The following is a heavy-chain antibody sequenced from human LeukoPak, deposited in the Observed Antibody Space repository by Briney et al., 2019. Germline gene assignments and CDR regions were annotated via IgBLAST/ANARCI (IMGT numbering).Heavy chain of an antibody. Sequence: PSETLSLTCTVSGGSISSSSYYWGWIRQPPGKGLEWIGSIYYSGSTYYNPSLKSRVTISVDTSKNQFSLKLSSVTAADTAVYYCARQQIDIVLMVLRGGNWFDPWGQGTLVTVSS. V-gene: IGHV4-39*01. CDR1: GGSISSSSYY. CDR3: ARQQIDIVLMVLRGGNWFDP. CDR2: IYYSGST. D-gene: IGHD2-8*01. J-gene: IGHJ5*02.